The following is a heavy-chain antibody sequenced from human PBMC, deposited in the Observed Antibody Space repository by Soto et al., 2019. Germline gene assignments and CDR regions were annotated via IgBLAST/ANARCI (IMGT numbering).Heavy chain of an antibody. CDR2: IYYSGST. CDR1: GGSISSYY. J-gene: IGHJ4*02. D-gene: IGHD3-22*01. CDR3: ARAREDYYYDSSGYYNDY. Sequence: NPSETLSLTCTVSGGSISSYYWSWIRQPPGKGLEWIGYIYYSGSTNYNPSLKSRVTISVDTSKNQFSLKLSSVTAADTAVYYCARAREDYYYDSSGYYNDYWGQGTLVTV. V-gene: IGHV4-59*01.